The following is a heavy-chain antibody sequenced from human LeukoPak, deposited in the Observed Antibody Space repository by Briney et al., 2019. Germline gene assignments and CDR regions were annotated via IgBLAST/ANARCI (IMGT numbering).Heavy chain of an antibody. CDR3: ARGLGNYGY. V-gene: IGHV4-4*07. CDR2: IYTSGST. D-gene: IGHD5-12*01. J-gene: IGHJ4*02. Sequence: PSETLSLTCTASGGSISSYYWSWIRQPAGKGLKWIGRIYTSGSTNYNPSLKSRVTISVDKSKNQFSLKLSSVTAADTAVYYCARGLGNYGYWGQGTLVTVSS. CDR1: GGSISSYY.